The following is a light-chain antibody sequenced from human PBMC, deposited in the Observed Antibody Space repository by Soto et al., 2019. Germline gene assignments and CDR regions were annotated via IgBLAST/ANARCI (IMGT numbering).Light chain of an antibody. CDR1: QSVSSY. V-gene: IGKV3D-11*02. CDR3: QQRRNWPIL. J-gene: IGKJ5*01. CDR2: DAS. Sequence: EIVLTQSPATLSLSPGERATLSCRASQSVSSYLAWYQQKPGQAPRLLIYDASNRATGVPARFSGSGPGTDFTLPIGSLEPEDFAVYYGQQRRNWPILFGQGPRLGIK.